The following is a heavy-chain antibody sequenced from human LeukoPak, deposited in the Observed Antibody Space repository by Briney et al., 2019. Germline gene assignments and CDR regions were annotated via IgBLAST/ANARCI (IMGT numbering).Heavy chain of an antibody. CDR1: GFTVSSNS. J-gene: IGHJ4*02. CDR3: ARRAGAYSHPYDY. CDR2: IYSDNT. Sequence: GGSLRLSCTVSGFTVSSNSMSWVRQAPGKGLEWVSFIYSDNTHYYDSVKGRFTISRDNSKNTLYRQMNSLRAEDTAVYYCARRAGAYSHPYDYWGQGTLVTVSS. D-gene: IGHD2-15*01. V-gene: IGHV3-53*01.